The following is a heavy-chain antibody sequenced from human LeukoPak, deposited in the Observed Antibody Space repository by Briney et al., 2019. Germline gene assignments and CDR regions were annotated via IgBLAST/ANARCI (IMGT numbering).Heavy chain of an antibody. Sequence: GGSLRLSCAASGFTVSSNYMSWVRQAPGKGLEWVSVIYSGGSTYYADSVKGRFTISRDNSKNTLYMQMNSLRADDTAVYYCAKRRDGYNNGAFDIWGQGTMVIVSS. V-gene: IGHV3-53*01. CDR1: GFTVSSNY. D-gene: IGHD5-24*01. CDR2: IYSGGST. CDR3: AKRRDGYNNGAFDI. J-gene: IGHJ3*02.